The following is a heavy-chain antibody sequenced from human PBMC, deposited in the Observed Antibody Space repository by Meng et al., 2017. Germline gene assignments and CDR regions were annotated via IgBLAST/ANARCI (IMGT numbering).Heavy chain of an antibody. V-gene: IGHV3-21*01. CDR3: TREGSIVASP. Sequence: GESLKISCAASGFTFSSYSMNWVRQAPGKGLEWVSSISSSSSYIYYADSVKGRFTISRDNAKNSLYLQMNSLRAEDTAVYYCTREGSIVASPWGQGTLVTVSS. CDR1: GFTFSSYS. D-gene: IGHD5-12*01. CDR2: ISSSSSYI. J-gene: IGHJ5*02.